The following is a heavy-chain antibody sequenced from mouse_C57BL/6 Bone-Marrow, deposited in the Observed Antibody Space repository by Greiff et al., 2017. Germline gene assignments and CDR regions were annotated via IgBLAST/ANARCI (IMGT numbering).Heavy chain of an antibody. Sequence: QVQLQQSGAELVRPGTSVKMSCKASGYTFTNYWIGWAKQRPGHGLEWIGDIYPGGGYTNYNEKFKGKATLTADKSSSTAYMQFSSLTSEDSAIYYCARLAQYPRYYDMDYWGQGTSVTVAS. J-gene: IGHJ4*01. CDR2: IYPGGGYT. V-gene: IGHV1-63*01. CDR3: ARLAQYPRYYDMDY. D-gene: IGHD1-3*01. CDR1: GYTFTNYW.